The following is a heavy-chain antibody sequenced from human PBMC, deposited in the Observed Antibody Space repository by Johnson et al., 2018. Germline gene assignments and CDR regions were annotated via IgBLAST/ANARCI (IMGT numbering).Heavy chain of an antibody. CDR2: ITSSSSII. D-gene: IGHD3-10*01. V-gene: IGHV3-48*01. CDR3: ARDQGYYGSGSYFPDYYFDY. CDR1: GFTFSTYS. Sequence: VQLVESGGGLVQXGGSLRLXCAASGFTFSTYSMNWVRQAPGKGLEWVSYITSSSSIIYYADSVKGRFTISRDNAKNSLYLQMNSLRAEDTAVYYCARDQGYYGSGSYFPDYYFDYWSQGTLVTVSS. J-gene: IGHJ4*02.